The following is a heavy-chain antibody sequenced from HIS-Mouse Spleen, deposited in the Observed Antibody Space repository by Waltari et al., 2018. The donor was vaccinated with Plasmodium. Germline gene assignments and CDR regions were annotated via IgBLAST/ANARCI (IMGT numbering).Heavy chain of an antibody. CDR3: ARGSAGDAFDI. CDR1: GYTFTRYG. V-gene: IGHV1-18*01. Sequence: QVQLVQSGAEVQKPGASVKVPCKASGYTFTRYGISWVRQAPGPGLEWMGWISPYNGNTNFAQKLQGRVTMTTDTSTSTAYMEVRSLRSDDTAVYYCARGSAGDAFDIWGQGTMVTVSS. D-gene: IGHD6-19*01. J-gene: IGHJ3*02. CDR2: ISPYNGNT.